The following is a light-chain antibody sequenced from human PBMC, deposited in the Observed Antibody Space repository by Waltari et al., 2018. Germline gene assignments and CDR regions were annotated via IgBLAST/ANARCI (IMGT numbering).Light chain of an antibody. CDR1: SSDVGGYNL. J-gene: IGLJ2*01. CDR3: CSFAGSTTVI. V-gene: IGLV2-23*02. CDR2: AVT. Sequence: QSALTQPASVSGSPGQSITISCTGTSSDVGGYNLVPWYQQHPGEVPKLMISAVTKRPAGISNGFSASKSGKTASLTISGLQAEDEADYYCCSFAGSTTVIFGGGTRLTVL.